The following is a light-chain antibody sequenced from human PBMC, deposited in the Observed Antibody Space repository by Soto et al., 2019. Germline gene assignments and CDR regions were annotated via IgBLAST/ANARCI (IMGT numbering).Light chain of an antibody. J-gene: IGLJ1*01. V-gene: IGLV2-11*01. CDR2: DVT. CDR1: SGDVGYYNY. Sequence: QSALTQPRSVSGSPGQSVTISCNGTSGDVGYYNYVSWYQQHPGKAPKVMIYDVTERPSGVPDRFSGSKSGNTASLTISGLQAEDEADYYCCSYAGTPRYVLGTGTKVTVL. CDR3: CSYAGTPRYV.